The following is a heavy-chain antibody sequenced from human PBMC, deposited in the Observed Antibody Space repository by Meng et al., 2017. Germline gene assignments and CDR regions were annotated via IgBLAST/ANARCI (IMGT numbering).Heavy chain of an antibody. CDR1: GYTFTGYY. CDR3: ARGLYGSGSPREYFDY. J-gene: IGHJ4*02. D-gene: IGHD3-10*01. V-gene: IGHV1-2*06. Sequence: SGAEVKKPGASVKVSCKASGYTFTGYYMHWVRQAPGQGLEWMGRINPNSGGTNYAQKFQGRVTMTRDTSISTAYMELSRLRSDDTAVYYCARGLYGSGSPREYFDYWGQGTLVTVSS. CDR2: INPNSGGT.